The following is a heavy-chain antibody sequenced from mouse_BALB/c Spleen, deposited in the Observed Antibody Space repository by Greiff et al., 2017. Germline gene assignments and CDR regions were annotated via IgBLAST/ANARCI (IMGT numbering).Heavy chain of an antibody. CDR3: ARQGDYDVWYFDV. CDR2: ISSGGSYT. J-gene: IGHJ1*01. V-gene: IGHV5-9-3*01. CDR1: GFTFSSYA. D-gene: IGHD2-4*01. Sequence: VQLKESGGGLVKPGGSLKLSCAASGFTFSSYAMSWVRQTPEKRLEWVATISSGGSYTYYPDSVKGRFTISRDNAKNTLYLQMSSLRSEDTAMYYCARQGDYDVWYFDVWGAGTTVTVSS.